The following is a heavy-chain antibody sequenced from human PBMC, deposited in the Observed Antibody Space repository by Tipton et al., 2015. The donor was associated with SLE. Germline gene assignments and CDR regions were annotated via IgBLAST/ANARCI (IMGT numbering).Heavy chain of an antibody. CDR2: IYYSGST. V-gene: IGHV4-59*01. D-gene: IGHD5-18*01. CDR1: GGSISSYY. CDR3: ARGISAIYSYGPFDY. Sequence: TLSLTCTVSGGSISSYYWSWIRQPPGKGLEWIGYIYYSGSTNYNPSLKSRVTISVDTSKNQFSLKLSSVTAADTAVYYCARGISAIYSYGPFDYWGQGTLVTVSS. J-gene: IGHJ4*02.